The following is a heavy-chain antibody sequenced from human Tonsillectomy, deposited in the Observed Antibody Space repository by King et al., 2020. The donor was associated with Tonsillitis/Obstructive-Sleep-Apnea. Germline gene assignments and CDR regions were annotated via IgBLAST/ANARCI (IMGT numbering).Heavy chain of an antibody. J-gene: IGHJ6*03. CDR2: IFYGGST. D-gene: IGHD2-8*01. CDR3: ARARGYCINGICYEDYYYYMAV. V-gene: IGHV4-59*01. Sequence: QMQLQESGPGLVKPSETLSLTCAVSGVSISSYYWSWIRRPPGKGLEWSGYIFYGGSTNYKPSLKGRVTISVDTSKSQFSLRLRSVTAADTAVYYCARARGYCINGICYEDYYYYMAVWGKGTTVTVSS. CDR1: GVSISSYY.